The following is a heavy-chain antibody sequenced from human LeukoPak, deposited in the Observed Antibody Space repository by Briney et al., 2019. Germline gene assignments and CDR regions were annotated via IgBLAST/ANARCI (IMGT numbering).Heavy chain of an antibody. J-gene: IGHJ6*02. Sequence: SETLSLICTVSGGSISSDTCYWGWIRQPPGRRLEWIGTICNSGSTYYGSSLKGRIIISVDTSKNQFSLKLSSVTAADTAVYYCARAGWHIVVVPAARFYYYGMDVWGQGTTVTVSS. D-gene: IGHD2-2*01. CDR1: GGSISSDTCY. V-gene: IGHV4-39*07. CDR3: ARAGWHIVVVPAARFYYYGMDV. CDR2: ICNSGST.